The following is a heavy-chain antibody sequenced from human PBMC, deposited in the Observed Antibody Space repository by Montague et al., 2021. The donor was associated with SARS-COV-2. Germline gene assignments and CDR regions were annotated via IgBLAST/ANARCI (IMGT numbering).Heavy chain of an antibody. Sequence: SETLSLTCTVSGGSISSSNYYWGWIRQRPGKGLEWIGSIYYSGSTYYNPSLKSRVTIFADTSKNQFSLKLSSVTAADTAVYYCASPTYYYESSGSDAFDIWGQGTMVTGSS. D-gene: IGHD3-22*01. V-gene: IGHV4-39*01. CDR1: GGSISSSNYY. CDR2: IYYSGST. CDR3: ASPTYYYESSGSDAFDI. J-gene: IGHJ3*02.